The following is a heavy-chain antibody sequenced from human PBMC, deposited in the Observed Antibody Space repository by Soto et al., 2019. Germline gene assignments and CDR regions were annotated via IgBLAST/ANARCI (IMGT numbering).Heavy chain of an antibody. CDR3: AASIFYYGMDV. Sequence: GESLKISCKGSGYTFTNYWIGWVRQMPGKGPEWMGIIYPGDSDTKYNPSFQGQVTISADKSITTTYLQWSSLKASDNAIYYCAASIFYYGMDVWGQGTTVTVS. J-gene: IGHJ6*02. CDR2: IYPGDSDT. V-gene: IGHV5-51*01. CDR1: GYTFTNYW.